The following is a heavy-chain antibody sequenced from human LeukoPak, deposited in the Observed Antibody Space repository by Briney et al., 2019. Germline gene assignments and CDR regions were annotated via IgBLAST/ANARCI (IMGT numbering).Heavy chain of an antibody. CDR1: GGSISGYY. Sequence: SETLSLTCTVSGGSISGYYWSWIRQPPGKGLEWIAYIYCSGSTNYNPSLKSRVTISVDTSKNQFSLKLSSVTAADTAVYYCATRRGPYSGSYYWGQGTLVTVSS. CDR3: ATRRGPYSGSYY. CDR2: IYCSGST. D-gene: IGHD1-26*01. J-gene: IGHJ4*02. V-gene: IGHV4-59*12.